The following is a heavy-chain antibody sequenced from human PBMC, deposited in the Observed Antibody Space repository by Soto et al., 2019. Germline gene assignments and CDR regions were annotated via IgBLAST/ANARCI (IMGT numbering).Heavy chain of an antibody. J-gene: IGHJ4*02. CDR3: ATLGGTALVKIDY. CDR1: GGTFSSYA. V-gene: IGHV1-69*06. D-gene: IGHD5-18*01. Sequence: QVQLVQSGAEVKKPGSSVKVSCKASGGTFSSYAISWVRQAPGQGLEWMGGIIPIFGTANYAQKFQGRVTNTADKSTSTAYMELSRLISEDTAGYYCATLGGTALVKIDYGVQGTLDTVSS. CDR2: IIPIFGTA.